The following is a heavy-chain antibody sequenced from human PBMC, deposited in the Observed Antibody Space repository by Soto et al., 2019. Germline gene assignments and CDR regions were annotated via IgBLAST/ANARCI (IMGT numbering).Heavy chain of an antibody. D-gene: IGHD3-10*01. CDR3: ARGSHYYGSGSYDY. J-gene: IGHJ4*02. V-gene: IGHV3-33*01. CDR2: IWYDGSNK. Sequence: QVQLVESGGGVVQPGRSLRLSCAASGFTFSSYGMHWVRQAPGKGLEWVAVIWYDGSNKYYADSVKGRFTISRDNSKNTLYLQMNSLRAEDTAVYYCARGSHYYGSGSYDYWGQGTLVTVSS. CDR1: GFTFSSYG.